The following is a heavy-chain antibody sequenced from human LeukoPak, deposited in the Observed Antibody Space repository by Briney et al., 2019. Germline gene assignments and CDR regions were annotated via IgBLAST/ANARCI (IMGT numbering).Heavy chain of an antibody. Sequence: SETLSLTCAVSGGSISSSNWWSWVRQPPGKGLEWIGEIYHSGSTNYNPSLESRVTISVDKSKNQFSLRLSSVTAADTAVYYCARDLYSSGLFDYWGQGTLVTVSS. CDR3: ARDLYSSGLFDY. CDR2: IYHSGST. D-gene: IGHD6-19*01. V-gene: IGHV4-4*02. J-gene: IGHJ4*02. CDR1: GGSISSSNW.